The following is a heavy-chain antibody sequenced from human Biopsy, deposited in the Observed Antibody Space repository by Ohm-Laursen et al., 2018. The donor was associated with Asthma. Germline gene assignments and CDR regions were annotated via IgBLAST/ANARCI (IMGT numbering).Heavy chain of an antibody. CDR2: ILPILGTS. CDR3: ATPPVGSISYFDS. D-gene: IGHD1-26*01. Sequence: SVKVSCNASGYTFINYAIHWVRQAPGQRLEWMGGILPILGTSNYAQKFQGRVTITADESTRTAYMELSSLRSEDTAVYYCATPPVGSISYFDSWGQGTLVTVSS. J-gene: IGHJ4*02. V-gene: IGHV1-69*13. CDR1: GYTFINYA.